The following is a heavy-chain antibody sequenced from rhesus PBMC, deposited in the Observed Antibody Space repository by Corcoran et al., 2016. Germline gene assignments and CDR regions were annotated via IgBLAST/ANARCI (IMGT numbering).Heavy chain of an antibody. J-gene: IGHJ5-1*01. V-gene: IGHV4-73*01. CDR1: GGSISGYYY. D-gene: IGHD3-28*01. Sequence: QVQLQQWGEGLVKPSETLSLTCAVYGGSISGYYYWSWIRQPPGKGLEWIGYIYGNSASTNYNPSLKNRVTISKDTSKNQFSLKLSSMTAADTAVYYCARATPYYYDSGPRFDVWGPGVLVTVSS. CDR3: ARATPYYYDSGPRFDV. CDR2: IYGNSAST.